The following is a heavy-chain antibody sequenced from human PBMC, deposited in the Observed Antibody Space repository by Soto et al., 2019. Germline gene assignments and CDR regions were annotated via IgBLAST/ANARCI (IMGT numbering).Heavy chain of an antibody. V-gene: IGHV4-39*01. D-gene: IGHD6-13*01. J-gene: IGHJ6*02. Sequence: SLTCTVSGGSISSSSYYWGWIRQPPGKGLEWIGSIYYSGSTYYNPSLKSRVTISVDTSKNQFSLKLSSVTAADTAVYYCARRIVSSSWDHHYFGMDVWGQGTTVTVSS. CDR2: IYYSGST. CDR1: GGSISSSSYY. CDR3: ARRIVSSSWDHHYFGMDV.